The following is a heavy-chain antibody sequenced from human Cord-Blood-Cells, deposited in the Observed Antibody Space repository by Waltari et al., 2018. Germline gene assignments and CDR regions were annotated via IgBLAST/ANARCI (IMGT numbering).Heavy chain of an antibody. CDR3: ARGREDDY. CDR1: GFTFSSYA. J-gene: IGHJ4*02. V-gene: IGHV3-30-3*01. CDR2: ISYDGSNE. Sequence: QVQLVESGGGVVQPGRSLRLSCAASGFTFSSYAMHWVRQAPGKGLEWVAVISYDGSNEYYADSVKGRFTISRDNSKNTLYLQMNSLRAEDTAVYYCARGREDDYWGQGTLVTVSS.